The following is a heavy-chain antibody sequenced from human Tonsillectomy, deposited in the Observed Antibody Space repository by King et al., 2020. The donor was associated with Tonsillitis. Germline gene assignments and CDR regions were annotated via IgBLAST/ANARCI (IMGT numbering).Heavy chain of an antibody. Sequence: VQLVESGGGLVQPGGSLRLSCVASGFTFSSYWMYWVRPAPGRGLVWVSRTKRDESSTSYADSVKGRFNISRDNAKNTLYLQMNSLRVEDTAVYYCARGGGYSYGSRDHWGQGPLVTVPS. CDR1: GFTFSSYW. D-gene: IGHD5-18*01. J-gene: IGHJ4*02. CDR2: TKRDESST. CDR3: ARGGGYSYGSRDH. V-gene: IGHV3-74*01.